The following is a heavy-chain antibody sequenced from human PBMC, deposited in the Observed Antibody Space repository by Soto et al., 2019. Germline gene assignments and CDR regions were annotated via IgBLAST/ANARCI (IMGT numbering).Heavy chain of an antibody. Sequence: GASVKVSCKASGGTFSSYAISWVRQAPGQGLEWMGGIIPIFGTANYAQKFQGRVTITADESTSTAYMELSSLRSEDTAVYYCARDDPWSGHSDYWGQGTLVTVSS. J-gene: IGHJ4*02. CDR3: ARDDPWSGHSDY. D-gene: IGHD3-3*01. V-gene: IGHV1-69*13. CDR1: GGTFSSYA. CDR2: IIPIFGTA.